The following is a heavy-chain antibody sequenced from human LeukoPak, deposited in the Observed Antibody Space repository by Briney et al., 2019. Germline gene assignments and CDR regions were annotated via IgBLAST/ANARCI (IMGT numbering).Heavy chain of an antibody. CDR2: INPSGGST. J-gene: IGHJ4*02. V-gene: IGHV1-46*01. CDR3: ARATDELVVPAAIPDY. Sequence: ASVKVSCKASGYIFTSYYMHWVRQAPGQGLEWMGIINPSGGSTSYAQKFQGRVTMTRDTSTSTVYMELSSLRSEDTAVYYCARATDELVVPAAIPDYWGQGTLVTASS. D-gene: IGHD2-2*01. CDR1: GYIFTSYY.